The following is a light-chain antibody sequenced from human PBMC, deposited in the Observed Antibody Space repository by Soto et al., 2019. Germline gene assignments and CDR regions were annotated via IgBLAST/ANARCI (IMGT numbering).Light chain of an antibody. Sequence: VFTHSPGNQYLSPGQRATLSCRASQSVSNNYLAWYQQKPGQAPRLLIYGASNRAAGIPDRFSGSGSGTDFTLTISRLEPEDSAVYYCQQYGSSGTFGQGTKVDI. CDR1: QSVSNNY. V-gene: IGKV3-20*01. J-gene: IGKJ1*01. CDR2: GAS. CDR3: QQYGSSGT.